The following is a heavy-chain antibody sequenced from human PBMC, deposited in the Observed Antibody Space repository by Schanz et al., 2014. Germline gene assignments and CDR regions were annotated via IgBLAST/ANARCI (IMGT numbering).Heavy chain of an antibody. CDR3: AGAFDSSGYYFDY. D-gene: IGHD3-22*01. J-gene: IGHJ4*02. CDR1: GFTFTNYA. CDR2: ISGSGGST. Sequence: EVQLLESGGGLVQPGGSLRLSCAASGFTFTNYAMTWVRQAPGKGLEWVSGISGSGGSTYDADSVKGRFTISRDNSKNTLYLQVNSLRAEDTAVYYCAGAFDSSGYYFDYWGQGTLVTVSS. V-gene: IGHV3-23*01.